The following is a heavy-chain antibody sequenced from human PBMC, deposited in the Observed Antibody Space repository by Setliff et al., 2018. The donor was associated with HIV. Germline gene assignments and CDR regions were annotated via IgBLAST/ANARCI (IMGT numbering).Heavy chain of an antibody. CDR1: GFAFDNYW. Sequence: GGSLRLSCAASGFAFDNYWMDWVRQAPVKGLVWVSRITNDGTTTTYADSVKGRFTISRDNAKNTLYLQMNSLRAEDTAVYFCVRAPPNSEYWGRGTLVTVSS. CDR3: VRAPPNSEY. V-gene: IGHV3-74*01. J-gene: IGHJ4*02. CDR2: ITNDGTTT.